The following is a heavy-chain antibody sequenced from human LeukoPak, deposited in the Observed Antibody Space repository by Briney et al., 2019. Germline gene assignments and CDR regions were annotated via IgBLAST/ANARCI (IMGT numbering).Heavy chain of an antibody. Sequence: ESGPTLVEPTQTLTLTCTFSGFSLSTSGVGVGWIRQPPVKALEWLALIYWDDDKRYSPSLKSRLAITKDTSKNQVVLTMTNMDPVDTATYYCAHSTAAGTSYWFDPWGQGTLVTVSS. J-gene: IGHJ5*02. CDR2: IYWDDDK. CDR3: AHSTAAGTSYWFDP. V-gene: IGHV2-5*02. CDR1: GFSLSTSGVG. D-gene: IGHD6-13*01.